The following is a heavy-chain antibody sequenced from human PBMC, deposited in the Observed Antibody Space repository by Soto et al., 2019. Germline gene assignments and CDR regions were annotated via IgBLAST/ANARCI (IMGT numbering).Heavy chain of an antibody. V-gene: IGHV3-11*01. Sequence: GGSLRLSCAASGFTFSDYYMSLIRQAPGKGLEWVSYISSSGSAIYYADSVKGRFTISRDNAKNSLYLQMNSLRAEDTAVYYCARHVADDAFDIWGQGTMVTVSS. CDR2: ISSSGSAI. J-gene: IGHJ3*02. D-gene: IGHD5-12*01. CDR1: GFTFSDYY. CDR3: ARHVADDAFDI.